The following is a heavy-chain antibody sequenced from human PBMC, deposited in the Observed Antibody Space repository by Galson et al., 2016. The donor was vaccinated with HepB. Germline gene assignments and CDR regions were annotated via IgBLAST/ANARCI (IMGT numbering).Heavy chain of an antibody. Sequence: ETLSLTCTVSGGSISSGDYYWSWIRQPPGKGLEWIGYLHDNATTLYNPSLQSRVTMSLSTSKNQFSLNLKSVTAADTAVYFCARTHSLTDDFFDSWGQGTLVTVTS. CDR3: ARTHSLTDDFFDS. V-gene: IGHV4-61*08. CDR2: LHDNATT. D-gene: IGHD1-14*01. CDR1: GGSISSGDYY. J-gene: IGHJ4*02.